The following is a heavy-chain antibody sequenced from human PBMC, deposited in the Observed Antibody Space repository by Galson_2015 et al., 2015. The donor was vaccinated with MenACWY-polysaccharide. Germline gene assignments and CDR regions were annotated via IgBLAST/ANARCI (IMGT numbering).Heavy chain of an antibody. CDR2: ISYDGSNK. V-gene: IGHV3-30-3*01. J-gene: IGHJ6*02. CDR1: GFTFSNYA. Sequence: SLRLSCAGSGFTFSNYAMHWVRQAPGKGLEWVAVISYDGSNKYYADSVRGRFTISRDNSKNTLWLQMNSLRAEDTAVYYCARAHCDRNAFYGKDLSGQGTTVTVSS. D-gene: IGHD2/OR15-2a*01. CDR3: ARAHCDRNAFYGKDL.